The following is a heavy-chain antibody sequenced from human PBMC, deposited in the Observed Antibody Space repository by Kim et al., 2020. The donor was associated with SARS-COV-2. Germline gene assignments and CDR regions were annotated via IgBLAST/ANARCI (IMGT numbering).Heavy chain of an antibody. D-gene: IGHD3-22*01. Sequence: GGSLRLSCAASGFTFDDYAMHWVRQAPGKGLEWVSGISWNSGSIGYADSVKGRFTISRDNAKNSLYLQMNSLRAEDTALYYCAKDMGPYYDSSGLDYWGQGTLVTVSS. J-gene: IGHJ4*02. V-gene: IGHV3-9*01. CDR2: ISWNSGSI. CDR3: AKDMGPYYDSSGLDY. CDR1: GFTFDDYA.